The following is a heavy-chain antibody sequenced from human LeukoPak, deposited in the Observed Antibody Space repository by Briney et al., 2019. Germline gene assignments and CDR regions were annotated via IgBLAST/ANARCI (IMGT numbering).Heavy chain of an antibody. CDR3: AKDSYYYYIDV. J-gene: IGHJ6*03. V-gene: IGHV3-30*02. Sequence: GGSLRLSCAASGFTFSSYGMHRVRQAPGKGLEWVAVIWYDGSNKYYTDSVKGRFTISRDNSKNTLYLQMNSLRTEDTAVYYCAKDSYYYYIDVWGKGTTVTVSS. CDR1: GFTFSSYG. CDR2: IWYDGSNK.